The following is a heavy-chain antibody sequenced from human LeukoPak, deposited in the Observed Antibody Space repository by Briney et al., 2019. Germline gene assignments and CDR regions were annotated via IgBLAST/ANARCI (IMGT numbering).Heavy chain of an antibody. Sequence: PSETLSLTCTVSGGSISSYYWSWIRQPPGKRLEWIGYIYYSGSTNYNPSLKSRVTISVDTSKNQFSLKLSSVTAADTAVYYCASTNDFWSGYYYYGMDVWGQGTTVTVSS. J-gene: IGHJ6*02. CDR3: ASTNDFWSGYYYYGMDV. CDR2: IYYSGST. CDR1: GGSISSYY. D-gene: IGHD3-3*01. V-gene: IGHV4-59*08.